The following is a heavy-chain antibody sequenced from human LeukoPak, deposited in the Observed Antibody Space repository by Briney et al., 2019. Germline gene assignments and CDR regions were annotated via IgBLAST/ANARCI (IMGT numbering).Heavy chain of an antibody. V-gene: IGHV4-4*07. CDR3: AREDSSRYYLGFDY. J-gene: IGHJ4*02. Sequence: SETLSLTCTVSSGSISSYYWNWIGQPARKGLEGIGRVYSSGSTNYNPSRKSRVTMSVDTSKNHFSLTRSPVTAAYTAVYYCAREDSSRYYLGFDYWGQGTLVTVSS. CDR2: VYSSGST. D-gene: IGHD3-22*01. CDR1: SGSISSYY.